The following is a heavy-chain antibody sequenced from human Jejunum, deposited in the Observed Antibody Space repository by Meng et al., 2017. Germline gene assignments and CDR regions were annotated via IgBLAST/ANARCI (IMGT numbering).Heavy chain of an antibody. D-gene: IGHD3-3*01. J-gene: IGHJ4*02. CDR2: ISWNDDK. CDR1: GFSPRTSGMN. V-gene: IGHV2-5*01. CDR3: ARGDNDFPF. Sequence: SGPTLVKPTQTLTLTCTFSGFSPRTSGMNVGWIRQPPGKPLEWLAFISWNDDKRYNPSLKNRLTITKDISNNQLVLTMTNMDPVDTATYYCARGDNDFPFWGQGNLVTVSS.